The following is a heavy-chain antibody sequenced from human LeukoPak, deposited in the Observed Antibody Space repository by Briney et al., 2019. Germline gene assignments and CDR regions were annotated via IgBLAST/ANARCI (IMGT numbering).Heavy chain of an antibody. V-gene: IGHV3-48*03. J-gene: IGHJ4*02. D-gene: IGHD5-18*01. CDR1: RFPFSIYE. CDR2: ISTSGAST. Sequence: GGSLRLSCVVSRFPFSIYEMNWVRQAPGKGLEWISYISTSGASTYYADSVKGRFTVSRDNAKNSMYLRMDTLRAEDTAVYYCARERGYNYGYSGYYDQWGQGILVTVSS. CDR3: ARERGYNYGYSGYYDQ.